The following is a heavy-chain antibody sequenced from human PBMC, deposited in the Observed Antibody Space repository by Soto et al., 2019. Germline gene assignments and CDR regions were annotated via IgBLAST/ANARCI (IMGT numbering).Heavy chain of an antibody. D-gene: IGHD6-13*01. CDR1: GFFFNGFD. CDR2: ISANAGNI. V-gene: IGHV3-23*01. J-gene: IGHJ4*02. Sequence: PGGSLRLSCAACGFFFNGFDMSWVRQAPGMGLEWVSTISANAGNINYAGSVRGRFSISRDSSKNSVDLQMNSLRVEDTAVYFCTKGSIPAVGRVFFESWGQGTLVTVSS. CDR3: TKGSIPAVGRVFFES.